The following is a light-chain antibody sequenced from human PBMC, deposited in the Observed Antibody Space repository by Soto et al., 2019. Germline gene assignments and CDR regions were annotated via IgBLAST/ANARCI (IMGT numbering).Light chain of an antibody. CDR1: NSNIGNNY. CDR3: GTWDSSLSAGV. CDR2: ENN. J-gene: IGLJ1*01. V-gene: IGLV1-51*02. Sequence: QSALTQPPSVSAAPGQKVTISCSGSNSNIGNNYVSWYQQLPGTAPKLLIYENNKRPPGIPDRFSGSKSGTSATLGITGLQTGDEADYYCGTWDSSLSAGVFGTGTKVTVL.